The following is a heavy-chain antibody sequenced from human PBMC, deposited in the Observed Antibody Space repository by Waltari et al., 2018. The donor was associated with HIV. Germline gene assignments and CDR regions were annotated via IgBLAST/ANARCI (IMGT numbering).Heavy chain of an antibody. J-gene: IGHJ3*02. D-gene: IGHD3-10*01. CDR1: GGSFSGYY. CDR3: ARYLNRGVTMVRALNAFDI. V-gene: IGHV4-34*01. CDR2: SNHSGST. Sequence: QVQLQQWGAGLLKPSETLSLTCAVYGGSFSGYYWSWIRQPPGKGLEWIGESNHSGSTNYNPSLKSRVTISVDTSKNQFSLKLSSVTAADTAVYYCARYLNRGVTMVRALNAFDIWGQGTMVTVSS.